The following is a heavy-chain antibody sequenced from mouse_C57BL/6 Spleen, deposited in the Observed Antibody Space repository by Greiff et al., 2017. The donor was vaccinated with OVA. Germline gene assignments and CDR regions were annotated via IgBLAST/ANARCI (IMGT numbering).Heavy chain of an antibody. V-gene: IGHV5-16*01. CDR3: AREPGGYPPYWYFDV. CDR1: GFTFSDYY. CDR2: INYDGSST. Sequence: EVKVEESEGGLVQPGSSMKLSCTASGFTFSDYYMAWVRQVPEKGLEWVANINYDGSSTYYLDSLKSRFIISRDNAKNILYLQMSSLKSEDTATYYCAREPGGYPPYWYFDVWGTGTTVTVSS. J-gene: IGHJ1*03. D-gene: IGHD2-2*01.